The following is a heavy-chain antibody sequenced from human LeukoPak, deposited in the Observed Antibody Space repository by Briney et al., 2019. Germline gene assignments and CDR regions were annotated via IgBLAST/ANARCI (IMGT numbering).Heavy chain of an antibody. D-gene: IGHD3-9*01. J-gene: IGHJ4*02. CDR3: ARVEGHFDWLPLDY. V-gene: IGHV3-48*02. Sequence: PGGSLRLSCAASGFTFSSYSMNWVRQAPGKGLEWVSYISSSSSTIYYADSVKGRFTISRDNAKNSLYLQMNSLRDEDTAVYYCARVEGHFDWLPLDYWGQGTLVTVSS. CDR1: GFTFSSYS. CDR2: ISSSSSTI.